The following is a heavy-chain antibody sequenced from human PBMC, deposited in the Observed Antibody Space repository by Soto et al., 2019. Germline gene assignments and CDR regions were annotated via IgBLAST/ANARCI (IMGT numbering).Heavy chain of an antibody. J-gene: IGHJ3*02. D-gene: IGHD4-4*01. CDR1: GGSISSGGYS. V-gene: IGHV4-30-2*01. CDR3: ARCSSLRWLQSLAARVETFDI. CDR2: IYHSGST. Sequence: QLQLQESGSGLVKPSQTLSLTCAVSGGSISSGGYSWSWIRQPPGKGLEWIGYIYHSGSTYYNPSLKSRVTISVDRSKNQFSLKLSSVTAADTAVYYCARCSSLRWLQSLAARVETFDIWGQGTMVTVSS.